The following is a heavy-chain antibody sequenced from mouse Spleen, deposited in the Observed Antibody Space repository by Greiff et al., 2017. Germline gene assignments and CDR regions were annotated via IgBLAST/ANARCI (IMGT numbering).Heavy chain of an antibody. CDR2: ISSGGSYT. CDR1: GFTFSSYA. J-gene: IGHJ2*01. D-gene: IGHD2-4*01. CDR3: ARQDYDYDDGVFDY. Sequence: EVKLVESGGGLVKPGGSLKLSCAASGFTFSSYAMSWVRQTPEKRLEWVATISSGGSYTYYPDSVKGRFTISRDNAKNTLYLQMSSLRSEDTAMYYCARQDYDYDDGVFDYWGQGTTLTVSS. V-gene: IGHV5-9-3*01.